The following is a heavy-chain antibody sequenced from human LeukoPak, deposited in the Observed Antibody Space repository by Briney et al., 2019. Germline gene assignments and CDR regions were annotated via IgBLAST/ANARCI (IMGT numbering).Heavy chain of an antibody. D-gene: IGHD6-13*01. CDR1: GDSTSSSTYY. CDR2: IYYSGST. Sequence: SETLSLTCTVSGDSTSSSTYYWGWIRQPPGKGLEWIGSIYYSGSTYYNPSLKSRVTISVDTSKNQFSLKLSSVTAADTAVYYCASHRRQQLPGYWGQGTLVTVSS. J-gene: IGHJ4*02. V-gene: IGHV4-39*01. CDR3: ASHRRQQLPGY.